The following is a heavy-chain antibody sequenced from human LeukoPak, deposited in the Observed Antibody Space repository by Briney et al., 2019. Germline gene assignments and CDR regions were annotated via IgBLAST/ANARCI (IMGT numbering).Heavy chain of an antibody. CDR2: INHSGST. CDR3: ARGLYVVAAIENWFDH. CDR1: GGSFSGYY. J-gene: IGHJ5*02. Sequence: SETLSLTCAVYGGSFSGYYWSWIRQPPGKGLEWIGEINHSGSTNYNPSLKSRVTISVDTSKNQFSLKLSSVTAADTAVYYCARGLYVVAAIENWFDHWGQGTLVTVSS. V-gene: IGHV4-34*01. D-gene: IGHD2-15*01.